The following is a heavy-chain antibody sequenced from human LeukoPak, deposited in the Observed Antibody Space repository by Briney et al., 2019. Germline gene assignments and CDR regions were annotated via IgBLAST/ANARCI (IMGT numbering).Heavy chain of an antibody. CDR1: GFTFSSYG. V-gene: IGHV3-30*18. Sequence: PGKSLRLSCAASGFTFSSYGMHWVRQAPGKGLEWVAVISSDGSDKYYADSVKGRFTISRDNSKNTVYLQMNSLRDEDTAVYYCAKGSATTVVTIDYWGQGTLVTVSS. CDR2: ISSDGSDK. D-gene: IGHD4-23*01. CDR3: AKGSATTVVTIDY. J-gene: IGHJ4*02.